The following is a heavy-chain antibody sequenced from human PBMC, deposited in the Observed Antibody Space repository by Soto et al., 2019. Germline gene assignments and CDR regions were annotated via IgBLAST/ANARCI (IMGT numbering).Heavy chain of an antibody. CDR1: GGSISPYY. D-gene: IGHD6-13*01. Sequence: SGTLSLTCTVSGGSISPYYWSWLRQPAGKGLELIGRIYTNEHINYNPSLRSRLTLSVDTSRNQFSLKLSSVTAADTAVYYCARDRLGEDQQPFDYWGQGTLVTVSS. V-gene: IGHV4-4*07. CDR2: IYTNEHI. CDR3: ARDRLGEDQQPFDY. J-gene: IGHJ4*02.